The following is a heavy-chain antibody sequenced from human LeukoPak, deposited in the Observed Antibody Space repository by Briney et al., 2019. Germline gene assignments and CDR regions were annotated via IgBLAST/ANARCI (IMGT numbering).Heavy chain of an antibody. CDR3: ARGCCGETITIFGVVIIPHNWFDP. D-gene: IGHD3-3*01. V-gene: IGHV4-30-2*01. J-gene: IGHJ5*02. CDR1: GGSISSGGYS. Sequence: SQTLSLTCAVSGGSISSGGYSWSWIRQPPGKGLEWIGYIYHSGSTYYNPSLKSRVTISVDRSKNQFSLKLSSVTAADTAVYYCARGCCGETITIFGVVIIPHNWFDPWGQGTLVTVSS. CDR2: IYHSGST.